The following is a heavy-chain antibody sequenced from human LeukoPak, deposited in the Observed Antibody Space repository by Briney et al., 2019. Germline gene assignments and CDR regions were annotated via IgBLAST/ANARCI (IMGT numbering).Heavy chain of an antibody. CDR1: GGSITSSNW. J-gene: IGHJ4*02. V-gene: IGHV4-4*02. CDR3: ARDAPVWSGYYHFDY. CDR2: IYHSGST. Sequence: PSETLSLTCAVSGGSITSSNWWSWVRQPPGKGLEWIGEIYHSGSTNYNPSLKSRVTISVDKSKNQFSLKLSSVTAADTAVYYCARDAPVWSGYYHFDYWGQGTLVTVSS. D-gene: IGHD3-3*01.